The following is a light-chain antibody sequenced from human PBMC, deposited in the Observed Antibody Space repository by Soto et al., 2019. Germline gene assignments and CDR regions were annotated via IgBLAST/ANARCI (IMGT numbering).Light chain of an antibody. CDR3: QQYNSNPLT. CDR1: QSFSTW. CDR2: KTS. Sequence: DIQMTQSPSTLSASVGDRVTITCRASQSFSTWLAWYQQKPAKAPNLLIYKTSILESGVQSRFSGSGSGTEFTLTISSLQPDDFATYYCQQYNSNPLTFGGGTKVEIK. J-gene: IGKJ4*01. V-gene: IGKV1-5*03.